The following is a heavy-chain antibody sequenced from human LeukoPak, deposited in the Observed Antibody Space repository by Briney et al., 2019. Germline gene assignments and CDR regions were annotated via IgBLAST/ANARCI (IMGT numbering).Heavy chain of an antibody. CDR2: INHSGST. D-gene: IGHD5-18*01. CDR1: GGSFSAYY. Sequence: NPSETLSLTCAVYGGSFSAYYWSWIRQPPGKGLEWIGEINHSGSTNYNPSLKSRVTISVDTSKNQFSLKLSSVTAADTAVYYCARGRGYSYGSSYFQHWGQGTLVTVSS. CDR3: ARGRGYSYGSSYFQH. V-gene: IGHV4-34*01. J-gene: IGHJ1*01.